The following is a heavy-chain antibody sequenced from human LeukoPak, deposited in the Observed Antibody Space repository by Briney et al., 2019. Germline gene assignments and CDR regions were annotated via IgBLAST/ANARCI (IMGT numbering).Heavy chain of an antibody. CDR2: ISAYNDNT. Sequence: GASVKVSCKASGYRFISYGISWVRQAPGQGLEWMGWISAYNDNTNYAQKFQGRVTMTTDTSTSTAYMEVVSLRSDDTAVYHCARDFEPLPAADYWGQGTLVTVSS. J-gene: IGHJ4*02. CDR1: GYRFISYG. D-gene: IGHD2-2*01. CDR3: ARDFEPLPAADY. V-gene: IGHV1-18*01.